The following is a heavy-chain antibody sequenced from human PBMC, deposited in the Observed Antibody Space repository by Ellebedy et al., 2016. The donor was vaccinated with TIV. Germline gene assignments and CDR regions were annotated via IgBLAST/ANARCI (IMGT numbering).Heavy chain of an antibody. V-gene: IGHV1-24*01. CDR1: GYTLTELS. D-gene: IGHD5-12*01. J-gene: IGHJ4*02. CDR3: ATGESGYDRAPAN. CDR2: FDPEDGET. Sequence: AASVKVSCKVSGYTLTELSMQWVRQAHGKGLEWMGGFDPEDGETIYAQKFQGRVTITEHTSTDTADMERSRLRSEDTAVYYCATGESGYDRAPANWGQGTLVTVSS.